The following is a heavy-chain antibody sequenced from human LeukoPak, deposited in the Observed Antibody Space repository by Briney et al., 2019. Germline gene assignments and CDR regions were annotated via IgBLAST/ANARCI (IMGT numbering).Heavy chain of an antibody. V-gene: IGHV6-1*01. J-gene: IGHJ4*02. CDR2: TYYRSKWYN. CDR1: GDSVSSNSAA. Sequence: SQTLSLTCAISGDSVSSNSAAWNWIRQSPSRGLEWLGRTYYRSKWYNDYAVFVKSRITINPDTSKNQFSLQLNSVTPEDTAVYYCARSTLLDIVVVPARPTYYFDYWGQGTLVTVSS. CDR3: ARSTLLDIVVVPARPTYYFDY. D-gene: IGHD2-2*03.